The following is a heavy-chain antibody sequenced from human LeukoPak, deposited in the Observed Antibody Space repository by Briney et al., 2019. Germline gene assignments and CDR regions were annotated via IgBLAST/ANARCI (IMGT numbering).Heavy chain of an antibody. J-gene: IGHJ6*03. CDR1: GGSFSGYY. D-gene: IGHD2-2*01. V-gene: IGHV4-34*01. Sequence: SETLSLTCAVYGGSFSGYYWSWIRQPPGKGLEWIGEINHSGSTNYNPSLKSRVTISVDTSKNQFSLKLSSVTAADTAVYYCARGLGYCSSTSCERYYYYMDVWGKGTTVTVSS. CDR2: INHSGST. CDR3: ARGLGYCSSTSCERYYYYMDV.